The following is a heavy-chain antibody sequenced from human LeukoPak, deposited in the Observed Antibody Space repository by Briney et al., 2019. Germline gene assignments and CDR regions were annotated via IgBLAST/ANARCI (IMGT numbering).Heavy chain of an antibody. Sequence: ASVKVSFKASGGTFSSYAISWVRQAPGQGLEWMGGIIPIFGTANYAQKFQGRVTITTDESTSTAYMELSSLRSEDTAVYYCARDCGYCSSTSQWNWFDPWGQGTLVTVSS. J-gene: IGHJ5*02. CDR3: ARDCGYCSSTSQWNWFDP. V-gene: IGHV1-69*05. CDR2: IIPIFGTA. D-gene: IGHD2-2*03. CDR1: GGTFSSYA.